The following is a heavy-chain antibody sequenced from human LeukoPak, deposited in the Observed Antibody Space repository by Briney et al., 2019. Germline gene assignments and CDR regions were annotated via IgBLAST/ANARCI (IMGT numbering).Heavy chain of an antibody. J-gene: IGHJ4*02. CDR2: INGNSGGT. D-gene: IGHD3-22*01. CDR1: GYTFTGFY. CDR3: ARHYYDSGGYNSAFDY. Sequence: ASVKVSCKPSGYTFTGFYVHWVRQAPGQGLEWMGWINGNSGGTKYAQKFQGRVTMTTDTSTGTAYMELRSLRSDDTAVYYCARHYYDSGGYNSAFDYWGQGTLVTVSS. V-gene: IGHV1-2*02.